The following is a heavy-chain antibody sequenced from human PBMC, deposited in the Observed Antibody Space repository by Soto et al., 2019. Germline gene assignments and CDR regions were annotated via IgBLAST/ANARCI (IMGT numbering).Heavy chain of an antibody. CDR2: IYPGDSDT. CDR1: GYSFTSYW. CDR3: ARLIAVAGDASYYYYGMDV. J-gene: IGHJ6*02. D-gene: IGHD6-19*01. Sequence: LKISCKGSGYSFTSYWIGWVRQMPGKGLEWMGIIYPGDSDTRYSPSFQGQVTISADKSISTAYLQWSSLKASDTAMYYCARLIAVAGDASYYYYGMDVWGQGTTVTVSS. V-gene: IGHV5-51*01.